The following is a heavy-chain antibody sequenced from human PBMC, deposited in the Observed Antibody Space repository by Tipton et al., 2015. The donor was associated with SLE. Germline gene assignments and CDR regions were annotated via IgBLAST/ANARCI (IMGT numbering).Heavy chain of an antibody. Sequence: GSLRLSCAASGFTFDDYAMHWVRQAPGKGLEWVSLISCDGGSTYYADSVKGRFTISRDNSKKSLYLQMNSLRAEDTGLYYCAKDSSRYSSGWYVEVGGMDVWGQGTTVTVSS. J-gene: IGHJ6*02. CDR1: GFTFDDYA. V-gene: IGHV3-43D*04. CDR2: ISCDGGST. CDR3: AKDSSRYSSGWYVEVGGMDV. D-gene: IGHD6-19*01.